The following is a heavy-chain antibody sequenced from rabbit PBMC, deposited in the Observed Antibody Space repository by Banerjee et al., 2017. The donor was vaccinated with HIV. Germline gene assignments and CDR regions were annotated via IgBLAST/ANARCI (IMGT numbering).Heavy chain of an antibody. CDR3: ARDGDDAGYVHAKL. J-gene: IGHJ4*01. CDR1: GFSFSSGYW. CDR2: IYAGSSGST. Sequence: QSLEESGGDLVKPGGTLTLTCRASGFSFSSGYWMCWVRQAPGKGLEWIACIYAGSSGSTYYASWAKGRFTITRSTSLNTVTLQMTSLTAADTATYFCARDGDDAGYVHAKLWGQGTLVTVS. V-gene: IGHV1S40*01. D-gene: IGHD4-2*01.